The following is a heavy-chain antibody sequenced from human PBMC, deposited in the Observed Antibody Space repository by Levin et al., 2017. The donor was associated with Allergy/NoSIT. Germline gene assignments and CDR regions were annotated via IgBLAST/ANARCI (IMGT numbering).Heavy chain of an antibody. CDR1: GFTFSNYN. CDR3: VREGGWWPPYYFDY. Sequence: QRGESLKISCAASGFTFSNYNMNWVRQAPGKGLEWLSYISSNTRTIYYASSLKGRFTVSRDNAKNSLYLQMNSLRDDDTAVYYCVREGGWWPPYYFDYWGQGAPVTVSS. CDR2: ISSNTRTI. J-gene: IGHJ4*02. V-gene: IGHV3-48*02. D-gene: IGHD2-15*01.